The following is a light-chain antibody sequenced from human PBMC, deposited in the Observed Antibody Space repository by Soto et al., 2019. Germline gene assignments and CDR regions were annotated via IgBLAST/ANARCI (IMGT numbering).Light chain of an antibody. V-gene: IGLV1-40*01. J-gene: IGLJ1*01. CDR2: GNS. CDR1: SSNIGAGYD. CDR3: PSYDSSLSGFYV. Sequence: QSVLTRPPSVSGAPGQRVTISCTGSSSNIGAGYDVHWYQQLPGTAPKLLIYGNSNRPSGVPDRFSGSKSGTSASLAITGLQAEDEADYYCPSYDSSLSGFYVFGTGTKVPVL.